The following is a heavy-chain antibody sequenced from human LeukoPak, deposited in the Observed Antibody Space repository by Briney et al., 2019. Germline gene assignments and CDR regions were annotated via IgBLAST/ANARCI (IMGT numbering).Heavy chain of an antibody. CDR1: GFTFSSYG. D-gene: IGHD3-22*01. V-gene: IGHV3-23*01. CDR3: AKRGYYYDSGGDYYFDY. J-gene: IGHJ4*02. Sequence: GGSLRLSCAASGFTFSSYGMHWVRQAPGKGLEWVSALSGSGGLTYYADSVKGRFTISRDNSKNTLYLQMNSLRAEDTAVYYCAKRGYYYDSGGDYYFDYWGQGTLVTVSS. CDR2: LSGSGGLT.